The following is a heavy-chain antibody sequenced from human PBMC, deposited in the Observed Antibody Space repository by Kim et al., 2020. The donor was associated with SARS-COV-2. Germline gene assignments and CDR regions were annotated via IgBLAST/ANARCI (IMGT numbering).Heavy chain of an antibody. D-gene: IGHD3-10*01. J-gene: IGHJ4*02. V-gene: IGHV3-23*01. CDR3: AKDLLYVPGRGYFDS. Sequence: KYADSVRGRFNISRDNSKNILFLQMDSLRVDATAVYYCAKDLLYVPGRGYFDSWGQGVLVTVSS.